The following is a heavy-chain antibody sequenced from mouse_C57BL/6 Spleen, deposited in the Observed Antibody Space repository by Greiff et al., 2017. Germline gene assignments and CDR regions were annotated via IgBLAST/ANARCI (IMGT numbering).Heavy chain of an antibody. Sequence: QVQLQQSGAELVRPGASVTLSCKASGYTFTDYEMHWVKQTPVHGLEWIGAIDPETGGTAYNQKFKGKAILTADKSSTTAYMELRSLTSEDSAVYYCTRQQSYSPFAYWGHGPLVTVAA. V-gene: IGHV1-15*01. CDR1: GYTFTDYE. CDR3: TRQQSYSPFAY. J-gene: IGHJ3*01. D-gene: IGHD2-12*01. CDR2: IDPETGGT.